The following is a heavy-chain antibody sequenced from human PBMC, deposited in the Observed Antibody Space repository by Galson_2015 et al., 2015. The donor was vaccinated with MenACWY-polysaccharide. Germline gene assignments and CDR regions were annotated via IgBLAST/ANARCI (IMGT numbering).Heavy chain of an antibody. J-gene: IGHJ4*02. V-gene: IGHV3-7*01. CDR3: ARDPEWGANDY. CDR2: IKYDGSVE. D-gene: IGHD1-26*01. Sequence: SLRLSCAASGFMFSNSWMAWVRQAPGKGLEWVGNIKYDGSVEYYVDSVKGRFTISRDNAENSVYLQMNSLRAEDTAAYYCARDPEWGANDYGGQGTLVTVSS. CDR1: GFMFSNSW.